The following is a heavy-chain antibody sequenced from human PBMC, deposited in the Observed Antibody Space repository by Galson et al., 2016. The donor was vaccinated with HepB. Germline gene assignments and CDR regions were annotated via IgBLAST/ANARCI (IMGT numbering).Heavy chain of an antibody. J-gene: IGHJ4*02. Sequence: SVKVSCKVSDCTFTNYGISWVRQAPGQGLEWMGWISTYNDNTNSAQKLQGRVTMTTDTSTSTAYMELRSLRSDDTAVYYCARGGASFSFDYWGQGTLVTVSS. CDR1: DCTFTNYG. CDR3: ARGGASFSFDY. V-gene: IGHV1-18*01. CDR2: ISTYNDNT.